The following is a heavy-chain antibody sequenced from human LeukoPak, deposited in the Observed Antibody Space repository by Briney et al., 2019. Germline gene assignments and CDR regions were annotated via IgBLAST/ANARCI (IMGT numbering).Heavy chain of an antibody. CDR2: INHSGST. D-gene: IGHD3-3*01. J-gene: IGHJ4*02. V-gene: IGHV4-34*01. CDR1: GGSFSGYY. CDR3: ARNPGYDFWSGYLPHRRGYFDY. Sequence: SETLSLTCSVYGGSFSGYYWSWIRQPPGKGLEWVGEINHSGSTNSNPSLKSRVNISVDTSKNQFSLKLSSVTAADTAVYYCARNPGYDFWSGYLPHRRGYFDYWGQGTLVTVSS.